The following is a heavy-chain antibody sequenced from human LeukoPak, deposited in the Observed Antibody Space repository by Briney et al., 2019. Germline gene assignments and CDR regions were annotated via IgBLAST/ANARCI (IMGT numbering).Heavy chain of an antibody. J-gene: IGHJ6*03. CDR1: GVSISSYY. Sequence: PSETLSLTCTGSGVSISSYYWIWIGQPPGKGLEGIGNIYYGGRTNYNHSLSSRVTISVDTSKTQFSLKLSSVTAADTAVYYCARVPPRCNPARYYYYMDVWGKGTTVTVSS. CDR3: ARVPPRCNPARYYYYMDV. D-gene: IGHD2-8*01. CDR2: IYYGGRT. V-gene: IGHV4-59*01.